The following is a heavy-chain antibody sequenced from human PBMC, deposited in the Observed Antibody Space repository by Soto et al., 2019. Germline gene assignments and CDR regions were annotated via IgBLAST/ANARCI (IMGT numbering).Heavy chain of an antibody. CDR1: GFTFSSYE. D-gene: IGHD3-16*01. CDR2: ISSSGSTI. Sequence: HPGGSLRLSCAAFGFTFSSYEMNWVRQAPGKGLEWVSYISSSGSTIYYADSVKGRFTISRDNAKNSLYLQMNSLRAEDTAVYYCARDGGVTLRPVDWFDPWGQGPLVTVS. J-gene: IGHJ5*02. CDR3: ARDGGVTLRPVDWFDP. V-gene: IGHV3-48*03.